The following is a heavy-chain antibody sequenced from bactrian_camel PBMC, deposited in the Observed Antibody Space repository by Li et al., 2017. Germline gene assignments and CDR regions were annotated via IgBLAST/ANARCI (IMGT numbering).Heavy chain of an antibody. Sequence: VQLVESGGGSVQSGGSLRLSCAGTGISLRSAFCVGWFRQTPGQERERVATIESDGRTSYDDSVKGRFTISKDNTNDTLDLQMNNLRPEDTAMYYCAAELTQFCGRGRTWWGRYWGQGTQVTVS. CDR3: AAELTQFCGRGRTWWGRY. J-gene: IGHJ4*01. D-gene: IGHD6*01. CDR2: IESDGRT. V-gene: IGHV3S53*01. CDR1: GISLRSAFC.